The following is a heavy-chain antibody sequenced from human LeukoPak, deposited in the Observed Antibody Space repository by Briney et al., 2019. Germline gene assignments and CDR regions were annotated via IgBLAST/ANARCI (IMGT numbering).Heavy chain of an antibody. D-gene: IGHD2-15*01. Sequence: SETLSLTCAVYGGSFSGYYWSWIRQPPGKGLEWIGEINHSGSTNYNPSLKSRVIISVDTSKIQFSLKLSSVTAADTAVYYCARGYSPVVVVAATVYFDYWGQGTLVTVSS. CDR1: GGSFSGYY. V-gene: IGHV4-34*01. CDR2: INHSGST. CDR3: ARGYSPVVVVAATVYFDY. J-gene: IGHJ4*02.